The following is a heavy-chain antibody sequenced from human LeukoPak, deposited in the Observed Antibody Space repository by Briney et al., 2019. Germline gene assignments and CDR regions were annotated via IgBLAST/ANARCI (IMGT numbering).Heavy chain of an antibody. CDR2: IYFSGGT. CDR1: GASVSSNDYY. J-gene: IGHJ4*02. D-gene: IGHD2-2*01. CDR3: ARLFIRDIVVVPAASIDS. Sequence: SETLSLTCTVSGASVSSNDYYWGWIRQPPGKGLEWIGNIYFSGGTYYNPSLKSRVTMSVDTSNNQFSLKLSSVTATDTALYYCARLFIRDIVVVPAASIDSWGQGTLVTVSS. V-gene: IGHV4-39*01.